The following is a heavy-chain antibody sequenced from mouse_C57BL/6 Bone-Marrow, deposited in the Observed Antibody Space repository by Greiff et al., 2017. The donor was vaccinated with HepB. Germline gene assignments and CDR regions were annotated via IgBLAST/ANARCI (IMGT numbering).Heavy chain of an antibody. V-gene: IGHV1-42*01. J-gene: IGHJ3*01. Sequence: VQLKESGAELARPGASVKISCKASGYSFTGYYMNWVKQSPEKSLEWIGEINPSTGGTTYNQKFKAKATLTVDKSSSTAYMQLKSLTSEDSAVYYCASYGSSPFAYWGQGTLVTVSA. D-gene: IGHD1-1*01. CDR3: ASYGSSPFAY. CDR2: INPSTGGT. CDR1: GYSFTGYY.